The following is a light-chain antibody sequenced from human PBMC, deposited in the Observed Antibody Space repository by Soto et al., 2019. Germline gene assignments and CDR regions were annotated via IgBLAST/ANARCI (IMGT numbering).Light chain of an antibody. J-gene: IGLJ7*01. CDR1: SSNIGSFT. V-gene: IGLV1-44*01. CDR2: SNN. Sequence: QAVVTQPPSASGTPGQRVTISCTGSSSNIGSFTVNWYQQLPGAAPKLLIYSNNLRPSGVPVRFSGSKSGTSASLAVSGLQSEDEADYYCTTWDDSLKGRVFGGGTQLTVL. CDR3: TTWDDSLKGRV.